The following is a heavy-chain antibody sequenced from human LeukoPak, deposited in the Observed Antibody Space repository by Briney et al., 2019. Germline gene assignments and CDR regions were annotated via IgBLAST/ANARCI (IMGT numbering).Heavy chain of an antibody. J-gene: IGHJ6*03. CDR1: GFTFSSYG. Sequence: GGSLRLSCAASGFTFSSYGMHWVRQAPGKGLEWVAVISYDGSNKYYADSVKGRFTISRDNSKNTLYLQMNSLRAEDTAVYYCARGVKSRVVPPATGSLDYYYYMDVWGKGTTVTASS. CDR2: ISYDGSNK. CDR3: ARGVKSRVVPPATGSLDYYYYMDV. D-gene: IGHD2-2*01. V-gene: IGHV3-30*03.